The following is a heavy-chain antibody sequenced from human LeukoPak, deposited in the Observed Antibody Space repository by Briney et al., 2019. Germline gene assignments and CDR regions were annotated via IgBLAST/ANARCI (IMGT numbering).Heavy chain of an antibody. CDR3: ARGPSSSWSLTSDYYYMDV. CDR1: GFTFSSYE. Sequence: GGSLRLSCAASGFTFSSYEMNWVRQAPGKGLEYVSAISSNGGSTYYANSVKGRFTISRDNSKNTLYLQMGSLRAEDMAVYYCARGPSSSWSLTSDYYYMDVWGKGTTVTVSS. CDR2: ISSNGGST. J-gene: IGHJ6*03. V-gene: IGHV3-64*01. D-gene: IGHD6-13*01.